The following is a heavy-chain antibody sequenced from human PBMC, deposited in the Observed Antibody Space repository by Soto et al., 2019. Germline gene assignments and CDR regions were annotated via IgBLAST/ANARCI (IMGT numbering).Heavy chain of an antibody. V-gene: IGHV3-74*01. D-gene: IGHD2-2*01. J-gene: IGHJ6*02. CDR1: GFTFSSYW. Sequence: EVQLVESGGGLVQPGGSLRLSCAASGFTFSSYWMHWVRQAPGKGLVWVSRINSDGSSTSYADSVKGRFTISSDNDKNTLYLQMNSLRTEDTAVYYCARRGEACSSTSCYDYYYDGMDVWGQGTTVTVSS. CDR2: INSDGSST. CDR3: ARRGEACSSTSCYDYYYDGMDV.